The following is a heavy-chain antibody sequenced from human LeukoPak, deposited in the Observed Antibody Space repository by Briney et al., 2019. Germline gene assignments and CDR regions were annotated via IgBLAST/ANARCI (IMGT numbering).Heavy chain of an antibody. CDR2: ISYDGSNK. CDR3: AKGGIVVADAIFDY. D-gene: IGHD6-19*01. CDR1: GFTFSSYG. V-gene: IGHV3-30*18. Sequence: PGRSLRLSCAASGFTFSSYGMHWVRQAPGKGLEWVAVISYDGSNKYYADSVKGRFTISRDNSKNTLYLQMNSLRAEGTAVYYCAKGGIVVADAIFDYWGQGTLVTVSS. J-gene: IGHJ4*02.